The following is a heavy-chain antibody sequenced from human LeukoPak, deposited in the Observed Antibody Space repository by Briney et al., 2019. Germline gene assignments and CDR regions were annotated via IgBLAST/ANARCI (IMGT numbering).Heavy chain of an antibody. D-gene: IGHD1-26*01. Sequence: GGSLRLSCAASGFTFSSYAMHWVRQAPGKGLEYVSAISSNGGSTYYANSVEGRFTISRDNSKNTLYLQMGSLRAEDMAVYYCARDRNIVGATSPLGYWGQGTLVTVSS. J-gene: IGHJ4*02. CDR3: ARDRNIVGATSPLGY. V-gene: IGHV3-64*01. CDR1: GFTFSSYA. CDR2: ISSNGGST.